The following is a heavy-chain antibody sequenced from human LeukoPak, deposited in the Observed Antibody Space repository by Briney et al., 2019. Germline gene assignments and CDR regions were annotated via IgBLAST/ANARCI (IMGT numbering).Heavy chain of an antibody. CDR1: GYTFTSYG. V-gene: IGHV1-18*01. Sequence: ASVKVSCKASGYTFTSYGISWVRQAPGQRLDWMGWISAYNGNTNYAQKLQGRVTMTTDTSTSTAYMELRSLRSDDTAVYYCARDGYCSSTSCYSEYWGQGTLVTVSS. J-gene: IGHJ4*02. CDR3: ARDGYCSSTSCYSEY. CDR2: ISAYNGNT. D-gene: IGHD2-2*03.